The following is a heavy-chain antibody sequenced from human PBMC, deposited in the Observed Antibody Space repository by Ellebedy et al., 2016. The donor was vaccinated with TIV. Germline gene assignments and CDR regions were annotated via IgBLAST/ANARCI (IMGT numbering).Heavy chain of an antibody. D-gene: IGHD6-19*01. J-gene: IGHJ4*02. CDR2: TYFRSKWQT. Sequence: SQTLSLTCFISGDSVSSSSGVWSWIRQSPSRGLEWLGRTYFRSKWQTDYAVSMKSRITINADTSKNQFSLHLSSVTPEDTAVYYCARGGLGNFNSWGQGTLVTVSS. CDR3: ARGGLGNFNS. V-gene: IGHV6-1*01. CDR1: GDSVSSSSGV.